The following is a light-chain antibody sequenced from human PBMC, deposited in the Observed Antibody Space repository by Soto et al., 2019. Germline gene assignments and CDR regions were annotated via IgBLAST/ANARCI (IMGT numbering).Light chain of an antibody. CDR1: QSISSW. V-gene: IGKV1-5*01. CDR3: QQYNNWPRT. Sequence: DIQMTQSPSTLSASVGDRVTITCRASQSISSWLAWYQQKPGKAPKLLIYDASSLQSGVPSRFSGSGYGTDFTLTISSLQSEDFAVYYCQQYNNWPRTFGQGTKMDI. J-gene: IGKJ1*01. CDR2: DAS.